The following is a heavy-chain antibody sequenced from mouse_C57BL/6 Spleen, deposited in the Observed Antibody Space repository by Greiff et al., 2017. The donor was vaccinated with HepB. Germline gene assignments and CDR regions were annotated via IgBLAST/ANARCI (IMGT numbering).Heavy chain of an antibody. CDR2: INYDGSST. V-gene: IGHV5-16*01. CDR3: ARDRDPRYFDV. Sequence: EVQLVESEGGLVQPGSSMKLSCTASGFTFSDYYMAWVRQVPEKGLEWVANINYDGSSTYYLDSLKSRFIISRDNAKNILYLQMSSLKSEDTATYYWARDRDPRYFDVWGTGTTVTVSS. CDR1: GFTFSDYY. D-gene: IGHD3-3*01. J-gene: IGHJ1*03.